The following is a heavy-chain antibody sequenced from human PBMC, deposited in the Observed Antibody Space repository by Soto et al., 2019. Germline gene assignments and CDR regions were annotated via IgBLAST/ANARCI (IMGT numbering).Heavy chain of an antibody. CDR3: ARLFRPYGDYYFDY. J-gene: IGHJ4*02. CDR2: ISAYNGNT. V-gene: IGHV1-18*01. Sequence: ASVKFSCKASGYTFTSYGISWVRQAPGQGLEWMGWISAYNGNTNYAQKLQGRVTMTTDTSTSTAYMELRSLRSDDTAVYYCARLFRPYGDYYFDYWGQGTLVTVSS. D-gene: IGHD4-17*01. CDR1: GYTFTSYG.